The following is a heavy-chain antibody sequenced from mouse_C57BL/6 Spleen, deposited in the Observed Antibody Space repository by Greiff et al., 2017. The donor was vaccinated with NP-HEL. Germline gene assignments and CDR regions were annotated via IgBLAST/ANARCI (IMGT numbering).Heavy chain of an antibody. D-gene: IGHD1-1*01. Sequence: QVQLQQPGAELVRPGTSVKLSCKASGYTFTSYWMHWVKQRPGQGLEWIGVIDPSDSYTNYNQKFKGKATLTVDTSSSTAYMQLSSLTSEDCAVYYCTRSIYYGDSSNAGFDYWGQGTTLTVSS. CDR3: TRSIYYGDSSNAGFDY. V-gene: IGHV1-59*01. CDR2: IDPSDSYT. J-gene: IGHJ2*01. CDR1: GYTFTSYW.